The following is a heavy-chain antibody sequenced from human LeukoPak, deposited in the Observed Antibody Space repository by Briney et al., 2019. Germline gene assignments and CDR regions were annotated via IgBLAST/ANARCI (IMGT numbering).Heavy chain of an antibody. CDR2: IIPILGIA. V-gene: IGHV1-69*04. CDR1: GGTFSSYA. D-gene: IGHD5-18*01. J-gene: IGHJ4*02. CDR3: ARDQKLWLQGPYYFDY. Sequence: SVKVSCKASGGTFSSYAISWVRQAPGQGPEWMGRIIPILGIANYAQKFQGRVTITADKSTSTAYMELSSLRSEDTAVYYCARDQKLWLQGPYYFDYWGQGTLVTVSS.